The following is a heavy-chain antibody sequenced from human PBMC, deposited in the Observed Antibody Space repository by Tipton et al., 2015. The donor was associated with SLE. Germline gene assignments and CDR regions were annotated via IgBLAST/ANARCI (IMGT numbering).Heavy chain of an antibody. V-gene: IGHV4-39*07. Sequence: TLSLTCSVSGGYINKTNVYWGWIRQTPGKGLEWIVSFYYGVTFNNPSLKSRVTVSIDTSKNQFSLVLTSVTAADTGTYFCAAQQRGSGYWGQGALVTVSS. CDR2: FYYGVT. J-gene: IGHJ4*02. CDR3: AAQQRGSGY. CDR1: GGYINKTNVY. D-gene: IGHD6-25*01.